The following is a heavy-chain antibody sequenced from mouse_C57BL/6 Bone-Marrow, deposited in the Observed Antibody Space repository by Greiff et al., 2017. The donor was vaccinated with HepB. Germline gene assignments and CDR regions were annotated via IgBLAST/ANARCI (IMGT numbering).Heavy chain of an antibody. V-gene: IGHV14-4*01. CDR2: IDPENGDT. CDR3: TTTVPWFAY. J-gene: IGHJ3*01. D-gene: IGHD1-1*01. CDR1: SFNIKDYY. Sequence: VQLQQSGAELVRPGASVKLSCTASSFNIKDYYMHWVKQRPEQGLEWIGWIDPENGDTEYASKFQGKATITADTSSNTAYLQLSSLTSEDTAVYYCTTTVPWFAYWGQGTLVTVSA.